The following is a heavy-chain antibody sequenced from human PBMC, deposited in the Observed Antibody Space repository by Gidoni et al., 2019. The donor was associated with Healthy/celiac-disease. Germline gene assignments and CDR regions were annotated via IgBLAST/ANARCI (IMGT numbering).Heavy chain of an antibody. V-gene: IGHV3-15*01. J-gene: IGHJ4*02. D-gene: IGHD6-6*01. Sequence: EVQRVESGRGLGKPGRDLRLTSAAAGFPFSNAWMSWVRPAPGKGLEWFGRTKSKTDGGTTDYAAPLKGRFTLSSDVQKNTLYLQMISLKPEDTAVYYCTTDRSSLDSWGQGTLVTVSS. CDR3: TTDRSSLDS. CDR2: TKSKTDGGTT. CDR1: GFPFSNAW.